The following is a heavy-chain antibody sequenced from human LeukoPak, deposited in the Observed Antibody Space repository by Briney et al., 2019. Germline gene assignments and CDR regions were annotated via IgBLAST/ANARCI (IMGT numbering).Heavy chain of an antibody. V-gene: IGHV3-23*01. J-gene: IGHJ3*02. D-gene: IGHD3-22*01. CDR1: GFTFSSYA. CDR3: ATLPYYYDSSGLRSAFDI. CDR2: ISASGGST. Sequence: PGGSLRLSCAASGFTFSSYAMSWVRQTPGKGLEWVSAISASGGSTYYADSVKGRFTISRDNSKNTLYLQMNSLRAEDTAVYYCATLPYYYDSSGLRSAFDIWGQGTMVTVSS.